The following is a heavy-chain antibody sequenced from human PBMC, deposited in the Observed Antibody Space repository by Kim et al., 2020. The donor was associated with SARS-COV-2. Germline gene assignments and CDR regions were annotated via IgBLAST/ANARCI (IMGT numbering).Heavy chain of an antibody. V-gene: IGHV3-23*01. J-gene: IGHJ3*02. CDR1: GFTFSNYA. Sequence: GGYLRLSCAASGFTFSNYAMNWVRQTPGKGLEWVSTINSSGGGTYYGDSVKGRFTISRDNSKGTLYLQMNSLRAEDTAIYYCAKSRETIGRRAFDIWGQGTMVTVSS. CDR3: AKSRETIGRRAFDI. CDR2: INSSGGGT.